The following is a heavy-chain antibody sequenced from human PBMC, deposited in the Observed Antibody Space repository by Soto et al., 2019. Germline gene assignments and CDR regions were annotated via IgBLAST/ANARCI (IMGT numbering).Heavy chain of an antibody. D-gene: IGHD1-1*01. Sequence: GESLKISCKGSGYSFTSYWIGWVRQMPGKGLEWMGIIYPGDSDTRYSPSFQGQVTISADKSISTAYLQWSSLKASDTAMYYCARHTRRTGTPPPCGTVVWGQGTTVTV. CDR1: GYSFTSYW. V-gene: IGHV5-51*01. J-gene: IGHJ6*02. CDR3: ARHTRRTGTPPPCGTVV. CDR2: IYPGDSDT.